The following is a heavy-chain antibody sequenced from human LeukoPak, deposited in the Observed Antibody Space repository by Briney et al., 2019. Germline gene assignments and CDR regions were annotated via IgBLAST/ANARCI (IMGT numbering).Heavy chain of an antibody. Sequence: PSQTLSLTCTVSGGSISSGASDWGWIRQHPKRGLEWVGYINHSGSTFYNPSLGSRVTMSVDTSKNQFSLKLSSVTAADSAVYYCARAARQGFTMIVVPFFYFDLWGRGTLVTVSS. V-gene: IGHV4-31*03. J-gene: IGHJ2*01. D-gene: IGHD3-22*01. CDR3: ARAARQGFTMIVVPFFYFDL. CDR1: GGSISSGASD. CDR2: INHSGST.